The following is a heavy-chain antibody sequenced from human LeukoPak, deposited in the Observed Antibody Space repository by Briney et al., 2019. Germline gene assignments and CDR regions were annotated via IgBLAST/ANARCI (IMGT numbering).Heavy chain of an antibody. Sequence: GGSLRLSCAASGFTVSSNYMSWVRQAPGKGLEWVSVIYSGGSTYYADSVKGRFTISRDNPKNTLYLQMNSLRAEDTAVYYCEAGSRGSFDCWGQGTLVTVSS. CDR1: GFTVSSNY. CDR2: IYSGGST. V-gene: IGHV3-66*02. J-gene: IGHJ4*02. D-gene: IGHD1-26*01. CDR3: EAGSRGSFDC.